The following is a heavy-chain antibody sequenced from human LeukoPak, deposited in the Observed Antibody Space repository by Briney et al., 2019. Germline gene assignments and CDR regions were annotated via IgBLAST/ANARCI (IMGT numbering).Heavy chain of an antibody. CDR3: ARRAADDAFDI. CDR1: GGSVSSYY. CDR2: IYYSGST. Sequence: SETLSLTCTVSGGSVSSYYLSWIRQPPGKGLEWIGYIYYSGSTNYNPSLNSRVTISVDRSKNQFSLKLTSVTAADTAMYYCARRAADDAFDIWGQGTMVTASS. J-gene: IGHJ3*02. V-gene: IGHV4-59*02.